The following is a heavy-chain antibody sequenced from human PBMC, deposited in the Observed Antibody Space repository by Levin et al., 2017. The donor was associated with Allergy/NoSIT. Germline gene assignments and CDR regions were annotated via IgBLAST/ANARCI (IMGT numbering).Heavy chain of an antibody. Sequence: SLKISCAASGFTFDDYGMHWVRQAPGKGLEWVSGISWNGGSIAYVDSVRGRFTISRDNAKNSLYLQMNSLRPEDTALYYCAKDPDSGGYYYNGVDVWGQGTTVTVSS. J-gene: IGHJ6*02. D-gene: IGHD3-16*01. CDR1: GFTFDDYG. CDR2: ISWNGGSI. CDR3: AKDPDSGGYYYNGVDV. V-gene: IGHV3-9*01.